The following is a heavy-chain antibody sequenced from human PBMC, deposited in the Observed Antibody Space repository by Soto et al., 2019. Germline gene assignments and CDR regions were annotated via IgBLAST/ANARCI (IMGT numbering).Heavy chain of an antibody. CDR1: GFTFSSYG. J-gene: IGHJ2*01. CDR2: IWYDGSNK. V-gene: IGHV3-33*01. Sequence: GGSLRLSCAASGFTFSSYGMHWVRQAPGKGLEWVAVIWYDGSNKYYADSVKGRFTISRDNAKNSLYLQMNSLRAEDTAVYYCARDPSRGNSCPRYFDLWGRGTLVTVSS. CDR3: ARDPSRGNSCPRYFDL. D-gene: IGHD1-26*01.